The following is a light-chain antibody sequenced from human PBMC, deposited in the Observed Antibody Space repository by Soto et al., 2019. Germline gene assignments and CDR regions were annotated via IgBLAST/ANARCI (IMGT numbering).Light chain of an antibody. Sequence: EIVLTQSPGTLSLSPGDRATLSCRASQSVSGTYLSWFQQKPGQAPRLLIYGISSRSTGIPDRFSGSGSGTDFTLTISRLEPEDFAVYYCQQYGSIPRTFGQGTRVEIK. CDR1: QSVSGTY. CDR3: QQYGSIPRT. J-gene: IGKJ1*01. V-gene: IGKV3-20*01. CDR2: GIS.